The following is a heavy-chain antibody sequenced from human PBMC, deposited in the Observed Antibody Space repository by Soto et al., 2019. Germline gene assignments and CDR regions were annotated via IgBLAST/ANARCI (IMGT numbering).Heavy chain of an antibody. D-gene: IGHD2-2*03. Sequence: QVQLVESGGGVVQPGRSLRLSCATSGFSFSDHAMHWVRQAPGKGREWLAIIWKDGSNKFYAGSVKGRFTISRDNSKNTVYLQINTLSREDTAVYYCARALFPDVDIYAMDVWGQGTTVTVSS. CDR2: IWKDGSNK. CDR3: ARALFPDVDIYAMDV. V-gene: IGHV3-33*01. CDR1: GFSFSDHA. J-gene: IGHJ6*02.